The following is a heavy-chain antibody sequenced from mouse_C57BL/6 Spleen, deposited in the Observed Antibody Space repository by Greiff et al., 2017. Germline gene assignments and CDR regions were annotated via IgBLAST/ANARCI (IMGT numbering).Heavy chain of an antibody. CDR1: GYTFTSYW. CDR3: ARWDYGNYFDY. CDR2: IDPSDSYT. Sequence: VQLQQSGAELVKPGASVKLSCKASGYTFTSYWMQWVKQRPGQGLEWIGEIDPSDSYTNYNQKFKGKATLTVDTSSSTAYMQLSSLTSEDSAIYFCARWDYGNYFDYWGKGTTLTVSS. V-gene: IGHV1-50*01. J-gene: IGHJ2*01. D-gene: IGHD2-1*01.